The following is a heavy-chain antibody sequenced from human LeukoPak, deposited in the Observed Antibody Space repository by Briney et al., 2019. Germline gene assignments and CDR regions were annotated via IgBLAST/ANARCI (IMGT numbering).Heavy chain of an antibody. Sequence: LEWMGIIYPGHSDTRYSPSFQGQVTISADKSISTAYLQWSSLKASDTAMYYCATLGSSKFDYWGQGTLVTVSS. J-gene: IGHJ4*02. V-gene: IGHV5-51*01. CDR2: IYPGHSDT. D-gene: IGHD2/OR15-2a*01. CDR3: ATLGSSKFDY.